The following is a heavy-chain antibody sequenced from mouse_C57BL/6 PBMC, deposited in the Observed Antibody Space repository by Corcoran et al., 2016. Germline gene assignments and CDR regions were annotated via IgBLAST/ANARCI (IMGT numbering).Heavy chain of an antibody. CDR3: ARISAWFAY. CDR2: INPNNGGT. J-gene: IGHJ3*01. V-gene: IGHV1-26*01. CDR1: GYTFTDYY. Sequence: EVQLQQSGPELVKPGASVKISCKASGYTFTDYYMNWVKRSHGKSLEWIGDINPNNGGTSYNQKFKGKATLTVDKSSSTAYMELRSLTSEDSAVYYCARISAWFAYWGQGTLVTVSA. D-gene: IGHD6-2*01.